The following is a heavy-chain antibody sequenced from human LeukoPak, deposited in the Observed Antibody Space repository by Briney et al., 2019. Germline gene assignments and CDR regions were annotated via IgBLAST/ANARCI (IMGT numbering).Heavy chain of an antibody. Sequence: PGGSLRLSCAASGFTFSSYAMSWVRQAPGKGLEWVSAISGSGGSTYYADSVKGRFTISRDNSKNTLYLQMNSLRAEDTAVYYCAAWGIRYFDWYNWFDPWGQGTLVTVSS. V-gene: IGHV3-23*01. J-gene: IGHJ5*02. CDR2: ISGSGGST. CDR3: AAWGIRYFDWYNWFDP. D-gene: IGHD3-9*01. CDR1: GFTFSSYA.